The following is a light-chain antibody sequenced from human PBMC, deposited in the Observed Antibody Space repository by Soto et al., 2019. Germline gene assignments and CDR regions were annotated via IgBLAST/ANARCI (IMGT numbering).Light chain of an antibody. J-gene: IGKJ1*01. CDR2: GAS. CDR1: QTISTT. Sequence: EIVLTQSPATLSVSPGERATLSCRASQTISTTLAWYQQKPGQAPRLLIYGASTRAAGIPARFSGSGSGTDVTLIISSLQSEDFAVYYCQDYSDWPTWTFGQGTKVDNK. V-gene: IGKV3-15*01. CDR3: QDYSDWPTWT.